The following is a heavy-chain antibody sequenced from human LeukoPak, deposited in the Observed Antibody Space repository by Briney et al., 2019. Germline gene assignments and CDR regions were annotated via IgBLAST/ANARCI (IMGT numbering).Heavy chain of an antibody. Sequence: PGGSLRLSCAASGFTFSSYAMHWVRQAPGKGLEWVAVISYDGSNKYYADSVKGRFTISRDNSKNTLYLQMNSLRAEDTAVYYCARDWALYYYDSRGYYPDYWGQGTLVTVSS. D-gene: IGHD3-22*01. V-gene: IGHV3-30-3*01. CDR2: ISYDGSNK. J-gene: IGHJ4*02. CDR1: GFTFSSYA. CDR3: ARDWALYYYDSRGYYPDY.